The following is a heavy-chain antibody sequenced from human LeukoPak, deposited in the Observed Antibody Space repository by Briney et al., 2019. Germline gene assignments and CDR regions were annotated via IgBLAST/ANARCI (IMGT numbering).Heavy chain of an antibody. CDR1: GYTFTDYY. V-gene: IGHV1-2*06. CDR2: FNPNSDYT. CDR3: ARGTTLRDGYHLFDY. D-gene: IGHD5-24*01. Sequence: ASVKVSCKASGYTFTDYYMHWVRQAPGQGLEWLGRFNPNSDYTNYAQNFQGRVTMTRDTSITTAYMELSSLTSDDTAVYYCARGTTLRDGYHLFDYWGQGTLVTVSS. J-gene: IGHJ4*02.